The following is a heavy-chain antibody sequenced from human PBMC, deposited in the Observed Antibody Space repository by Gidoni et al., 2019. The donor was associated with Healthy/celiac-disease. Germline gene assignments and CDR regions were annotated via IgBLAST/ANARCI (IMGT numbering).Heavy chain of an antibody. Sequence: EVQLVEAGGGLVQPGGAVRLSCAASGFTFSSYAMSWVRQAPGKGLGWVSAISGSGGSTYYAASVKGRFTISRDNSKNTLYLQMNSLRAEDTAVYYCAKAGTTIFGVVTLYAFDIWGQGTMVTVSS. CDR2: ISGSGGST. J-gene: IGHJ3*02. CDR3: AKAGTTIFGVVTLYAFDI. D-gene: IGHD3-3*01. V-gene: IGHV3-23*04. CDR1: GFTFSSYA.